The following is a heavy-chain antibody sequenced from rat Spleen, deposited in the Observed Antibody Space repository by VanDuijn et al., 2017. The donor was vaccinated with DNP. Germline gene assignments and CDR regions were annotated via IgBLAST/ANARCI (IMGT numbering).Heavy chain of an antibody. CDR1: GFNFNYSG. CDR2: ISPSGTNS. CDR3: ARDPFILRYFDF. Sequence: EVQLVESGGSLVQPGRSLQLSCVASGFNFNYSGLAWVRQAPRKGLEWVASISPSGTNSYYRDSLKGRFTISRDNAKSTLYLQMDSLRSEDTATYYCARDPFILRYFDFWGPGTMVTVSS. D-gene: IGHD1-1*01. V-gene: IGHV5S13*01. J-gene: IGHJ1*01.